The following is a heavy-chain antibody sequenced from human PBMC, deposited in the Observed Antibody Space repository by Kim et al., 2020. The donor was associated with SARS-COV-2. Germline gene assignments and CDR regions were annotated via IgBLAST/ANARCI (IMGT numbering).Heavy chain of an antibody. CDR3: AADFSYGSGP. Sequence: TSYADSVKGRFTISRNNAKNTLFLQVSSLRVADTGLYHCAADFSYGSGPWGQGTQVTVSS. D-gene: IGHD3-10*01. J-gene: IGHJ1*01. CDR2: T. V-gene: IGHV3-74*01.